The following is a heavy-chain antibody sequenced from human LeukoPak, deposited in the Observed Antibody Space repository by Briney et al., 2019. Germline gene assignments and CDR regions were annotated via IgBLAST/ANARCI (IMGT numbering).Heavy chain of an antibody. CDR2: IDSSGST. V-gene: IGHV4-4*07. J-gene: IGHJ4*02. Sequence: SETLSLTCSVSGDSISYFYWSWIRQAAGKGLEWIGRIDSSGSTDYNASLKSRVTMSVDTSKNQFSLKLSSVTAADTAVYYCARGHRNYYGSGSYGPRRYFDYWGQGTLVTVSS. D-gene: IGHD3-10*01. CDR1: GDSISYFY. CDR3: ARGHRNYYGSGSYGPRRYFDY.